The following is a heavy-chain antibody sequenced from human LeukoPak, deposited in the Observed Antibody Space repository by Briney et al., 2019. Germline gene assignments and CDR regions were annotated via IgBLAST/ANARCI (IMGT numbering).Heavy chain of an antibody. CDR1: GFTFSSYA. CDR2: ISGSGGST. CDR3: ARDKRDSSGYFDY. V-gene: IGHV3-23*01. Sequence: PGGSLRLSCAASGFTFSSYAMSWVRQAPGKGLEWVSAISGSGGSTYYADSVKGRFTISRDNSKNTLYLQMNSLRAEDTAVYYCARDKRDSSGYFDYWGQGTLVTVSS. D-gene: IGHD3-22*01. J-gene: IGHJ4*02.